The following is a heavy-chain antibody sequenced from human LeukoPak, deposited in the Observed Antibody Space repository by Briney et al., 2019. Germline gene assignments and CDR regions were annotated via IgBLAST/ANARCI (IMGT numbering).Heavy chain of an antibody. Sequence: GGSLRLSWAASGFCFSNYCMSWVRQAPGKGLEWVAAISGSGASTYDADSVKGRFTISRDNPNHTLYLQMNSLRAEDTAVYYCARLGGNSGFSRDYWGQGTLVTVSS. CDR2: ISGSGAST. D-gene: IGHD4-23*01. CDR1: GFCFSNYC. V-gene: IGHV3-23*01. CDR3: ARLGGNSGFSRDY. J-gene: IGHJ4*02.